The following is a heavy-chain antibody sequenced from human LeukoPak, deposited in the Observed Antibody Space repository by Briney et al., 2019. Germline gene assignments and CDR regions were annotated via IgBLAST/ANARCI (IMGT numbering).Heavy chain of an antibody. CDR2: VYYSGST. D-gene: IGHD5-18*01. V-gene: IGHV4-59*01. J-gene: IGHJ6*03. Sequence: ETLSLTCTVSGGSISSYYWSWIRQPPGKGLEYIGYVYYSGSTNYNPSLKSRVTISVDTSKNQFSLKLSSVTAADTAVYYCARTEESGYSYGYFGYYYYMDVWGKGTTVTVSS. CDR1: GGSISSYY. CDR3: ARTEESGYSYGYFGYYYYMDV.